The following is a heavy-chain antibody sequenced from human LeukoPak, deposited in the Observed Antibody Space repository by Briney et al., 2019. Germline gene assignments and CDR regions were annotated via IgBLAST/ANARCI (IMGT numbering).Heavy chain of an antibody. CDR1: GFTFSSYS. CDR3: ARQWFSTIFGVVTTHDAFDI. CDR2: ISSSSSYI. J-gene: IGHJ3*02. D-gene: IGHD3-3*01. Sequence: GGSLRLSCAASGFTFSSYSMNWVRQAPGKGLEWVSSISSSSSYIYYADSVKGRFTISRDNAKNSLYLQMNSMRAEDTAVYYCARQWFSTIFGVVTTHDAFDIWGQGTMVTVSS. V-gene: IGHV3-21*01.